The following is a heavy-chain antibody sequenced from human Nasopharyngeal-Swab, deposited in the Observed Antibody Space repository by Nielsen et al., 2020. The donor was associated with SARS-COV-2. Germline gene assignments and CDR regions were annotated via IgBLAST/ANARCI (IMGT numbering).Heavy chain of an antibody. CDR2: INPSGGST. CDR3: ARDQYDFWSGYWSPGYYYGMDV. D-gene: IGHD3-3*01. CDR1: GYTFTSYS. Sequence: ASVKVSCTASGYTFTSYSMHWVRQAPGQGLEWMGIINPSGGSTSYAQKFQGRVTMSRDTSTSTVYMELSSPRSEDTAVYYCARDQYDFWSGYWSPGYYYGMDVWGQGTTVTVSS. V-gene: IGHV1-46*01. J-gene: IGHJ6*02.